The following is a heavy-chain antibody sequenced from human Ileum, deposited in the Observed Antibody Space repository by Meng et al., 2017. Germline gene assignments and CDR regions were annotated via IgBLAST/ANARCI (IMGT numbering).Heavy chain of an antibody. V-gene: IGHV1-18*01. CDR3: GGGGGSGGGDLDD. Sequence: QVQLVQSGAEVKKPGASVLAYCKTSGYTFSGYSSRWVRQGPGHGLEWKGWISDYIGRKNYAQKFQGRVTMTTETPPSTACMELGSQGSDDKAVYYGGGGGGSGGGDLDDWGQGTLVTVSS. D-gene: IGHD3-16*01. CDR2: ISDYIGRK. CDR1: GYTFSGYS. J-gene: IGHJ1*01.